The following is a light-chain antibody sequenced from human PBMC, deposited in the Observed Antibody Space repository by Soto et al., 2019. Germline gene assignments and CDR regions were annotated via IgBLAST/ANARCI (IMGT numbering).Light chain of an antibody. Sequence: QSALTQPASVSGSPGQSITISCTGTSSDVGGYNYVSWYQQHPGKAPKLMIYEVSNRPSGVSNRFSGSKSGNTASLTISGLQPDDEADYYCCSYAGSSTLVFGGGTKLTVL. CDR1: SSDVGGYNY. CDR2: EVS. J-gene: IGLJ2*01. CDR3: CSYAGSSTLV. V-gene: IGLV2-14*01.